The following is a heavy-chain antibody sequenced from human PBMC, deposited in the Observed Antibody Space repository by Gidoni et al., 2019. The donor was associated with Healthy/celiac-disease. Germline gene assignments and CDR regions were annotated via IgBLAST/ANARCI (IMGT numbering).Heavy chain of an antibody. Sequence: QVQLVESGGGVVQPGRSLRLSCAPSGFTFSSYGMHWVRQAPGKGLEWVAFISYDGSNKYYADSVKGRFTISRENSKNKLYLQMNSLRAEDTAVYYWAKMPVGTNDAFDIWGQGTMVTVSS. D-gene: IGHD1-7*01. CDR2: ISYDGSNK. V-gene: IGHV3-30*18. CDR1: GFTFSSYG. J-gene: IGHJ3*02. CDR3: AKMPVGTNDAFDI.